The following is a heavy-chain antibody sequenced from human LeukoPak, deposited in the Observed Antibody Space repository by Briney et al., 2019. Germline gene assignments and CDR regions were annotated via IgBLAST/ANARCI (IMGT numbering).Heavy chain of an antibody. CDR1: GFIFNSYG. J-gene: IGHJ5*02. Sequence: GGSLRLSCAASGFIFNSYGMNWVRQAPGGGLEWVSGITGSTRSTYYADSVKGRFTISRDSSKNTLFLQMNSLRAEDTAVYYCAREESWGQGTLVTVSS. CDR2: ITGSTRST. V-gene: IGHV3-23*01. CDR3: AREES. D-gene: IGHD3-10*01.